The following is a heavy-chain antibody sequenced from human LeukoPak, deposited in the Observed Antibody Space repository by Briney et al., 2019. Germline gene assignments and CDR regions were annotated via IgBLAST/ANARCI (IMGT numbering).Heavy chain of an antibody. V-gene: IGHV3-9*01. J-gene: IGHJ4*02. CDR3: AKGLAGYSYGMGY. D-gene: IGHD5-18*01. CDR1: GFTFDDYA. Sequence: SGGSLRLSCAASGFTFDDYAMHWVRQAPGKGLEWVSGISWNSGYIDYADSVKGRFTISRDNAKDSLYLQMNSLRAEDTALYYCAKGLAGYSYGMGYWGQGTLVTVSS. CDR2: ISWNSGYI.